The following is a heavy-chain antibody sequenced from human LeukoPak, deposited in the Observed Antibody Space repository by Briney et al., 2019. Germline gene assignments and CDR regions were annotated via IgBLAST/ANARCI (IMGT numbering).Heavy chain of an antibody. CDR2: IIPIFGTA. V-gene: IGHV1-69*05. CDR1: GGTFSSYA. Sequence: SVNVSCKASGGTFSSYAISWVRQAPGQGLEWMGRIIPIFGTANYAQKFQGRVTITTDESMSTAYMELSSLRSEDTAVYYCARNVEMASLDYWGQGTLVTVSS. J-gene: IGHJ4*02. CDR3: ARNVEMASLDY. D-gene: IGHD5-24*01.